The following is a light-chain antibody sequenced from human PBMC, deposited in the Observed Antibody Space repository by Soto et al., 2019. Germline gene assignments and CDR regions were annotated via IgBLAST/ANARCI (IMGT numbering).Light chain of an antibody. CDR2: AAS. CDR1: QGIRND. J-gene: IGKJ3*01. CDR3: QQYGSSPLT. Sequence: DIQMAQSPSAMSASVGDKVTITCRASQGIRNDLGWYQQKPGKAPKRLIYAASSLQSGVPSRFSGSGSGTDFTLTISRLEPEDFAVYYCQQYGSSPLTFGPGTKVDIK. V-gene: IGKV1-17*01.